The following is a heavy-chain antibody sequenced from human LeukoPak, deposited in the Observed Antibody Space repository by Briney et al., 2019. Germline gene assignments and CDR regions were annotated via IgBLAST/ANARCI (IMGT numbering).Heavy chain of an antibody. CDR1: GFTFSSYS. CDR3: AELGITMIGGV. Sequence: SGGSLRLSCAASGFTFSSYSMNWVRQAPGKGLGWVSYISSSSSTIYYADSVKGRFTISRDNAKNSLYLQMNSLRAEDTAVYYCAELGITMIGGVWGKGTTVTTSS. CDR2: ISSSSSTI. J-gene: IGHJ6*04. D-gene: IGHD3-10*02. V-gene: IGHV3-48*04.